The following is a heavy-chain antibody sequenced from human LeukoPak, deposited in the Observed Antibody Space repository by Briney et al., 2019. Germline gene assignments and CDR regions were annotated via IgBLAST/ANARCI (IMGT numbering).Heavy chain of an antibody. CDR1: GGSISSYY. CDR2: IYTSGST. J-gene: IGHJ2*01. V-gene: IGHV4-4*07. D-gene: IGHD3-16*02. CDR3: ARVGVYDYVWGSYRQNHWYFDL. Sequence: KPSETLSLTCTVSGGSISSYYWSWIRQPAGKGLEWIGRIYTSGSTNYNPSLKSRVTMSLETSKNQFSLKLSSVTAADTAVYYCARVGVYDYVWGSYRQNHWYFDLWGRGTLVTVSS.